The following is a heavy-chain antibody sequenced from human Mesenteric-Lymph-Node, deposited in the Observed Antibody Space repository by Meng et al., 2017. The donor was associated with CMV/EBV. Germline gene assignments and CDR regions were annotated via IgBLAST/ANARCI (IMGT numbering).Heavy chain of an antibody. CDR3: ARSSGSYYGY. CDR2: MNPNSGGT. V-gene: IGHV1-2*02. D-gene: IGHD1-26*01. Sequence: SCKASGYTVTGHYMHWVRQAPGQGLEWMGWMNPNSGGTNYAQKFQGRVTMTRDTSISTAYMELSRLTFDDTAVYYCARSSGSYYGYWGQGTRVT. CDR1: GYTVTGHY. J-gene: IGHJ4*02.